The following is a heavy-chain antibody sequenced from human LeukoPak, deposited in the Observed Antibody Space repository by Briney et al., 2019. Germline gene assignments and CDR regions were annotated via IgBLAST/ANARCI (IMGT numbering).Heavy chain of an antibody. D-gene: IGHD3-22*01. J-gene: IGHJ1*01. V-gene: IGHV3-23*01. CDR3: AKDGYYYDSSGYYAEYFQH. CDR1: GFTFSSYA. Sequence: GGSLRLSCAASGFTFSSYAKSWVRQAPGKGLEWVSAISGSGGSTYYADSVKGRFTISRDNSKNTLYLQMNSLRAEDTAVYYCAKDGYYYDSSGYYAEYFQHWGQGTLVTVSS. CDR2: ISGSGGST.